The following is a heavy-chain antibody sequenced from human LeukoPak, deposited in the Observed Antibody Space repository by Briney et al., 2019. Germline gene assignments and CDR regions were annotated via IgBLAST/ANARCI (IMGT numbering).Heavy chain of an antibody. V-gene: IGHV4-59*01. D-gene: IGHD5-24*01. J-gene: IGHJ3*02. Sequence: SETLSLTCTVSGGXISSYYCSWIRQPPGKGLEWIGYIYYSGSANYNPSLKSRVTISVDTSKNQFSLKLSSVTAADTAVYYCARGDGYIPIWGQGTVVSVSS. CDR1: GGXISSYY. CDR2: IYYSGSA. CDR3: ARGDGYIPI.